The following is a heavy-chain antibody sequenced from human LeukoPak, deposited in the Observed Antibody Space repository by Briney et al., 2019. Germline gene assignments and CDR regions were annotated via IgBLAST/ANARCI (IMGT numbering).Heavy chain of an antibody. CDR2: ISSSSSYI. V-gene: IGHV3-21*01. J-gene: IGHJ4*02. CDR1: GFTFSSYS. D-gene: IGHD3-22*01. Sequence: GGSLRLSCAASGFTFSSYSMNWVRQAPGKGLEWVSSISSSSSYIYYADSVKGRFTISRDNAKNSLYLQMNSLRAEDTAVYYCASDRSLIASLYYFDNWGQGTLVTVSS. CDR3: ASDRSLIASLYYFDN.